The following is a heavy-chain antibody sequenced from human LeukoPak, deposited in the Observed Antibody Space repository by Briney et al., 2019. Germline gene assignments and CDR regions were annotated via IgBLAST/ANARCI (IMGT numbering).Heavy chain of an antibody. CDR3: ARRAEMAPAYYYNDMDV. J-gene: IGHJ6*03. V-gene: IGHV5-51*01. D-gene: IGHD5-24*01. CDR2: INHGDSDT. Sequence: GKSLKISCKGSGYSSSSYWIVWVRQMPGKGLEWMGLINHGDSDTRYSPSFQGQVTISADKSINAAYLQWSSLKASDTAMYYCARRAEMAPAYYYNDMDVWGKGTMVTVSS. CDR1: GYSSSSYW.